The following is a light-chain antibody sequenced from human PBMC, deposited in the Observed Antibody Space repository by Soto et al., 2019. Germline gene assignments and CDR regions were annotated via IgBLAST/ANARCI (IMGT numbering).Light chain of an antibody. CDR2: DVN. V-gene: IGLV2-8*01. CDR1: SGDIGSYNR. Sequence: QSALTQPASVSGSPGQSITISCTGTSGDIGSYNRVSWYQQHPGKAPKLIIYDVNKRPSGVPDRFSGSKSGNTASLTVSGLQAADEAYYFCSSYAPSDVVFGGGTKLTVL. J-gene: IGLJ2*01. CDR3: SSYAPSDVV.